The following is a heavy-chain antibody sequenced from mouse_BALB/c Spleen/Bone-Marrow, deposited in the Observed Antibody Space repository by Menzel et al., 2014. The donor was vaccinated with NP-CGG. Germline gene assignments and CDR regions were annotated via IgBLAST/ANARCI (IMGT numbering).Heavy chain of an antibody. CDR1: GYSITSDYT. J-gene: IGHJ2*01. V-gene: IGHV3-2*02. CDR3: ARSGYFYYFDY. Sequence: EVQLQQSGPGLVKPSQSLSLPCTVTGYSITSDYTWNWFRQFPGNKLEWMGYINYSGSTSYNPSLKSRISITRGTSKNQFFLQLNSVTTEDTATYYCARSGYFYYFDYWGQGTTLTVSS. CDR2: INYSGST.